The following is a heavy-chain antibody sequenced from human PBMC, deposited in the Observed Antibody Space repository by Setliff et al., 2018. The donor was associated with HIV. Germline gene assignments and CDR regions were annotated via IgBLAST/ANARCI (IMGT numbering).Heavy chain of an antibody. Sequence: ASVKVSCKASGYTFSSYGFSWVRQAPGQGLEWMGWISAYNGDTKYAPKVQGRVTLTTDTSSSTIYMELRSLRSDDTAVYYCARDAWVEFLEWTFYGMDVWGQGTTVTVSS. J-gene: IGHJ6*02. V-gene: IGHV1-18*01. CDR2: ISAYNGDT. CDR3: ARDAWVEFLEWTFYGMDV. D-gene: IGHD3-3*02. CDR1: GYTFSSYG.